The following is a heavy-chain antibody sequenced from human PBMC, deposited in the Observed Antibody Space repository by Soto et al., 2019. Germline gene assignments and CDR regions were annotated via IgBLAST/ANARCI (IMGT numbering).Heavy chain of an antibody. Sequence: QVQLVQTGAEVKKPGSSVNVSCKASGVTFSSYAISWVRQAPGQGLEWMGGIIPIFGTANYAQKFQGRVTITADEATSTAYMELSSLRSEDTAVYYCARGYGDYGGGAFDIWGQGTMVTVSS. CDR1: GVTFSSYA. J-gene: IGHJ3*02. CDR2: IIPIFGTA. V-gene: IGHV1-69*12. D-gene: IGHD4-17*01. CDR3: ARGYGDYGGGAFDI.